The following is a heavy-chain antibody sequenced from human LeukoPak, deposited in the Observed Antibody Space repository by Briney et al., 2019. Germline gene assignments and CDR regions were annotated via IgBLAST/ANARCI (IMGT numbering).Heavy chain of an antibody. CDR3: AKDQEYSSSWYGVYYFDY. Sequence: EAPLRLCCAAAGFTLSCYAMRWVHQAAGRGLEWVSAISGGGGSTYYADSVKGRITVSRYNSKNALYLQMNSLKAEETAVYYCAKDQEYSSSWYGVYYFDYWGQGTLVTVSS. V-gene: IGHV3-23*01. CDR1: GFTLSCYA. J-gene: IGHJ4*02. D-gene: IGHD6-13*01. CDR2: ISGGGGST.